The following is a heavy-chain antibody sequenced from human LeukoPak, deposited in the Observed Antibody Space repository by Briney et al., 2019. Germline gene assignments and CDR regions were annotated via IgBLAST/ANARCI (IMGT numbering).Heavy chain of an antibody. Sequence: GGSLRLSCAASGFTFSSYGMHWVRQAPGKGLEWVAFIRYDGSNKYYADSVKGRFTISRDNSKNTLYLQMNSLRAEDTAVYYCAKVPAAKQHRPEDYWGQGTLVTVSS. J-gene: IGHJ4*02. CDR1: GFTFSSYG. V-gene: IGHV3-30*02. D-gene: IGHD6-13*01. CDR3: AKVPAAKQHRPEDY. CDR2: IRYDGSNK.